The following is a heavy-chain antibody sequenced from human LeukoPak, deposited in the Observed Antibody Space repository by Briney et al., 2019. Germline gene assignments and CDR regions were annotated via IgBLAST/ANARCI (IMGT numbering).Heavy chain of an antibody. CDR1: AFTFSSYG. Sequence: GGTLRLSCAASAFTFSSYGMSWVRQAPGKGLEWVSAISGDGRDIFYADAVKGRFTISRDNSKNTLYLQMNSLRDEDTALYYCAIHGGGTIRIEAFDVWGQGTMGTISS. CDR2: ISGDGRDI. V-gene: IGHV3-23*01. CDR3: AIHGGGTIRIEAFDV. J-gene: IGHJ3*01. D-gene: IGHD3-3*01.